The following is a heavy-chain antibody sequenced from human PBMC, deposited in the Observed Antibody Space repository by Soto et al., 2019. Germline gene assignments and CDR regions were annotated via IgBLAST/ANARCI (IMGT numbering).Heavy chain of an antibody. CDR1: GGSISNLY. Sequence: PSETLSLICTVSGGSISNLYWSWIRQPPGKGLEWIGYIYYNGNTNYNPSLKSRVTMSVDTSKNQISLKLSSVTAADTAVYYCTRANWYSEYWGQGTLVTVSS. J-gene: IGHJ4*02. D-gene: IGHD7-27*01. CDR3: TRANWYSEY. V-gene: IGHV4-59*11. CDR2: IYYNGNT.